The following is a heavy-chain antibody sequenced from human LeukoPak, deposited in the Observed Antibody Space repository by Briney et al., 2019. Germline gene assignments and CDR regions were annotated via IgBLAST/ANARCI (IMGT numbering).Heavy chain of an antibody. CDR2: ISPYNGNT. D-gene: IGHD6-19*01. CDR1: GYDFTSVG. CDR3: ARAGPGSGWYFDY. Sequence: ASVKVSCKASGYDFTSVGITWVRRAPGQGLEWMGWISPYNGNTRYTQKFQGRVAMTTDTSTTTAYMELEGLRFNDTAVYYCARAGPGSGWYFDYWGQGTLVTVSS. J-gene: IGHJ4*02. V-gene: IGHV1-18*01.